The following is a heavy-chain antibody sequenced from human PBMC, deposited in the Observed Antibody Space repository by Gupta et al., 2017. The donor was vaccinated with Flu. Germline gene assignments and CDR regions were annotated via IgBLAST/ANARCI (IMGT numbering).Heavy chain of an antibody. V-gene: IGHV3-15*05. CDR1: GIPFSDAW. Sequence: EVLLVESGGGLVKPGESLRLACIVSGIPFSDAWMSWVRQAPGKGLEWAGRMKSYRGGGTTDYAAPVNGRFTISRDDSKNTLYLHMSGLKAEDTAMYYCVWVNTVTTMDLWGQGTLVTVSS. CDR2: MKSYRGGGTT. D-gene: IGHD4-17*01. J-gene: IGHJ5*02. CDR3: VWVNTVTTMDL.